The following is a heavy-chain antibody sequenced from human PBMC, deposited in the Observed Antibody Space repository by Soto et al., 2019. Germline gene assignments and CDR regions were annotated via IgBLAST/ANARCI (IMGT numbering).Heavy chain of an antibody. J-gene: IGHJ1*01. Sequence: SETLSLTCAVYGGSFSGYYWSWIRQPPGKGLEWIGEINHSGSTNYNPSLKSRVTISVDTSKNQFSLKLSSVTAADTAVYYCARVPRCSGGSCYPAAEYFQHWGQGTLVTVSS. V-gene: IGHV4-34*01. D-gene: IGHD2-15*01. CDR2: INHSGST. CDR3: ARVPRCSGGSCYPAAEYFQH. CDR1: GGSFSGYY.